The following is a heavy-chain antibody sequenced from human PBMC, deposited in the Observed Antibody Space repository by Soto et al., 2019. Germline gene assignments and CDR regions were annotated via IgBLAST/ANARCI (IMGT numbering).Heavy chain of an antibody. V-gene: IGHV3-66*01. D-gene: IGHD3-16*01. CDR3: GRGGGGAPVDH. CDR2: IHSSGNT. Sequence: EVQLVESGGDLVQPGGALRLSCAASGFTVSNNYISWVRQAPGQGLEWVSVIHSSGNTYYADSVKGRFTVSRDNSMNTLSSQMNSLRVEDTAVYYCGRGGGGAPVDHWGQGTLVTVSS. CDR1: GFTVSNNY. J-gene: IGHJ4*02.